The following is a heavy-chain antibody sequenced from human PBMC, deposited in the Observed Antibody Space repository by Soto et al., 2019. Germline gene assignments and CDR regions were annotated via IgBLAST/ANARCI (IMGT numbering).Heavy chain of an antibody. D-gene: IGHD3-22*01. CDR3: TTGSRDYYYDSSGLGVDY. V-gene: IGHV3-15*01. CDR1: GFTFSNAW. J-gene: IGHJ4*02. CDR2: IKSKTDGGTT. Sequence: VGALRLSCAASGFTFSNAWMSWVRQAPGKGLEWVGRIKSKTDGGTTDYAAPVKGRFTISRDDSKNTLYLQMNSLKTEDTAVYYCTTGSRDYYYDSSGLGVDYWGQGTLVTVSS.